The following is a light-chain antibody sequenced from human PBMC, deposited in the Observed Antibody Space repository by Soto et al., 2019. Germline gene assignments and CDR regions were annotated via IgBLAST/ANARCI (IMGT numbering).Light chain of an antibody. CDR2: DAS. Sequence: EIVLTQSPATLSLSPGERATLSCRASPSVSSYLAWYQQKPGQAPRLLIYDASNRATGIPARFSGSGSGTDFTLTISSLEPEDFAVYYCQQRSNWPRTFGGGTKVDIK. J-gene: IGKJ4*01. V-gene: IGKV3-11*01. CDR3: QQRSNWPRT. CDR1: PSVSSY.